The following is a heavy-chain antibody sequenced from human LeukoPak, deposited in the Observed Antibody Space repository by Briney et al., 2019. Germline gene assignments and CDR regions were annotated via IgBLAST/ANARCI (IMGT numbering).Heavy chain of an antibody. D-gene: IGHD5-12*01. Sequence: PGGSLRLSCAASGFTFSSYEMNWVRQAPGKGLEWVSHSSSSGSTIYYAGSVKGRFTIARDNAKNSVYLQMNSLRAEDTAVYYCARGSLHSAYGFDYWGQETLVTVSS. CDR2: SSSSGSTI. J-gene: IGHJ4*02. CDR3: ARGSLHSAYGFDY. V-gene: IGHV3-48*03. CDR1: GFTFSSYE.